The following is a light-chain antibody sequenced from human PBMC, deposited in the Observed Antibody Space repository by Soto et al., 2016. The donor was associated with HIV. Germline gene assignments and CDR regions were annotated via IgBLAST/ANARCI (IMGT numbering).Light chain of an antibody. V-gene: IGKV1-27*01. Sequence: DIQMTQSPSSLSASVGDRVTISCRASQGISTYLAWYRQRPGKVPELLIYASSTLQSGVPSRFSGSGSGTDFTLTISSLQPEDVATYYCQKXNSAPXTFGPGTKVDIK. J-gene: IGKJ3*01. CDR3: QKXNSAPXT. CDR2: ASS. CDR1: QGISTY.